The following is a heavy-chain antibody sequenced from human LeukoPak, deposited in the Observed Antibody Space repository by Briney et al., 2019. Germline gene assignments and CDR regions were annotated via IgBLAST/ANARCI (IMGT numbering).Heavy chain of an antibody. J-gene: IGHJ4*02. D-gene: IGHD3-9*01. Sequence: PSETLSLTCTVSGGSISSYYWSWIRQPPGKGLEWIGYIYYSGSTTYNPSLKSRVTISVDTSKNQFSLKLSSVTAADTAVYYCARLGRAWYYDILTGYPIFDYWGQGTLVTVSS. CDR3: ARLGRAWYYDILTGYPIFDY. CDR1: GGSISSYY. V-gene: IGHV4-59*08. CDR2: IYYSGST.